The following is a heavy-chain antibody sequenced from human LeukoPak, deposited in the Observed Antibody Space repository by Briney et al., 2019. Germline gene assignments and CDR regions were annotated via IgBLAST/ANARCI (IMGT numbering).Heavy chain of an antibody. CDR3: ARFRGVRGVITVDY. CDR1: GGSISSSSYY. D-gene: IGHD3-10*01. CDR2: IYYSGST. Sequence: PSETLSLTCTVSGGSISSSSYYWGWIRQPPGKGLEWIGSIYYSGSTYYNPSLKSRVTISVDTSKNQFSLKLSSVTAADTAVYYCARFRGVRGVITVDYWGQGTLVTVSS. V-gene: IGHV4-39*07. J-gene: IGHJ4*02.